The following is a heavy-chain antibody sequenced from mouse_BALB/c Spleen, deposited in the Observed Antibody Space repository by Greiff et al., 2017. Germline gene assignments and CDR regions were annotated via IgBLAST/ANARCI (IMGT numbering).Heavy chain of an antibody. CDR3: ARSYYGNYDAMDY. D-gene: IGHD2-10*01. Sequence: VRLKESGPELVKPGASVKISCKASGYTFTDYNMHWVKQSHGKSLEWIGYIYPYNGGTGYNQKFKSKATLTVDNSSSTAYMELRSLTSEDSAVYYCARSYYGNYDAMDYWGQGTSVTVSS. J-gene: IGHJ4*01. CDR1: GYTFTDYN. V-gene: IGHV1S29*02. CDR2: IYPYNGGT.